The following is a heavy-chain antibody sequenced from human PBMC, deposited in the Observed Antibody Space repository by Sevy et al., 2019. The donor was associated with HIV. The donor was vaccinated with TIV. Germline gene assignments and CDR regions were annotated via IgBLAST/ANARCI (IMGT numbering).Heavy chain of an antibody. CDR3: AREGVMAAQKGEYYYYYGMDV. Sequence: SDTLSLTCTVSGGSVSSGSYYWSWIRQPPGKGLEWIGYIYYSGSTNYNPSLKSRVTISVDTSKNQFSLKLSSVTAADTAVYYCAREGVMAAQKGEYYYYYGMDVWGQGTTVTVSS. V-gene: IGHV4-61*01. J-gene: IGHJ6*02. CDR1: GGSVSSGSYY. CDR2: IYYSGST. D-gene: IGHD1-26*01.